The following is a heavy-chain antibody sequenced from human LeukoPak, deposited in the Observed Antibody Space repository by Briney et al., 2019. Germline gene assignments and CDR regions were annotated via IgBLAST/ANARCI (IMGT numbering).Heavy chain of an antibody. CDR3: ARNKRLGWERADTTFDY. D-gene: IGHD1-1*01. CDR1: GGYISTYY. J-gene: IGHJ4*02. Sequence: SETLSLTCTVSGGYISTYYWSWIRQPAGKGLEWIGRLYSSGSANYNPSLKSRLAMSVDTSKNQFFLRLNSVTAADTAVYYCARNKRLGWERADTTFDYWGRGTLVTVSS. V-gene: IGHV4-4*07. CDR2: LYSSGSA.